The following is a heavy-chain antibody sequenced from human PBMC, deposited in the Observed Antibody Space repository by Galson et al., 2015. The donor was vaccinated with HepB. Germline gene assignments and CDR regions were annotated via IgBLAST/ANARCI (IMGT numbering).Heavy chain of an antibody. CDR2: INAGNGNT. CDR1: GYTFTSYA. Sequence: SVKVSCKASGYTFTSYAMHWVRQAPGQRLEWMGWINAGNGNTKYSQKFQGGVTITRDTSASTAYMELSSLRSEDTAVYYCARIARYCSGGSCHEYFQHWGQGTLVTVSS. D-gene: IGHD2-15*01. CDR3: ARIARYCSGGSCHEYFQH. J-gene: IGHJ1*01. V-gene: IGHV1-3*01.